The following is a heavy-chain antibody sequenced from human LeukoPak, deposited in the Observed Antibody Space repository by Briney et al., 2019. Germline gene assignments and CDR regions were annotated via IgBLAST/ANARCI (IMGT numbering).Heavy chain of an antibody. CDR2: ISGSGGST. Sequence: GGSLRLSCAASGFTSSSYAMSWVRQAPGKGLEWVSAISGSGGSTYYADSVKGRFTISRDNSKNTLYLQMNSLRAEDTAVYYCAKPPYSSGWYGWGYWGQGTLVTVSS. J-gene: IGHJ4*02. CDR3: AKPPYSSGWYGWGY. D-gene: IGHD6-19*01. CDR1: GFTSSSYA. V-gene: IGHV3-23*01.